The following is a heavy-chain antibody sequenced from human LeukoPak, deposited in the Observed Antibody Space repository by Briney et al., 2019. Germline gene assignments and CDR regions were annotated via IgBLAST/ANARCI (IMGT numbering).Heavy chain of an antibody. V-gene: IGHV4-4*02. CDR3: ARGAYYYGSGTSRGLDP. Sequence: SETLSLTCAVSGGSISSSNWWSWVRQPPGKGLEWIGEIYHSGSTNYNPSLKSRVTISVDTSKNQFSLKLSSVTAADTAVYYCARGAYYYGSGTSRGLDPWGQGTLVTVSS. D-gene: IGHD3-10*01. CDR1: GGSISSSNW. CDR2: IYHSGST. J-gene: IGHJ5*02.